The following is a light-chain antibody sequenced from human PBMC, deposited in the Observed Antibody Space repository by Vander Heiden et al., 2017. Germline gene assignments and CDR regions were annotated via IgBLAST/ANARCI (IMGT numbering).Light chain of an antibody. CDR3: SSYTPSGTLFV. CDR2: DVT. J-gene: IGLJ1*01. Sequence: QSALTQPASVSGSPGQSITISCTGTSSDVGAYNYVSWYQQHPGKAPTLMIYDVTNRPSVVSNRFSGSKSGNTASLTISGLLAEDDADYYCSSYTPSGTLFVLGTGTKVTVL. CDR1: SSDVGAYNY. V-gene: IGLV2-14*03.